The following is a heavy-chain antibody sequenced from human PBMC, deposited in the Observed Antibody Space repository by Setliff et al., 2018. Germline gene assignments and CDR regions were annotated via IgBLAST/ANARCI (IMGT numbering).Heavy chain of an antibody. CDR1: GYFISSGYY. J-gene: IGHJ3*02. D-gene: IGHD5-18*01. Sequence: SETLSLTCTVSGYFISSGYYWGWIRQPPGKGLEWIGSIYHSGSTYYNPSLKSRATISVDTSKNQFSLKLSSVTAADTAVYYCAREGAYSYGLGDAFDIWGQGTMVTVSS. V-gene: IGHV4-38-2*02. CDR2: IYHSGST. CDR3: AREGAYSYGLGDAFDI.